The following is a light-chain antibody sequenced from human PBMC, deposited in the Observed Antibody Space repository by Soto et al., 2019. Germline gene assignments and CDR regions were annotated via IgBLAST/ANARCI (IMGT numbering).Light chain of an antibody. CDR2: DVG. CDR1: SSDVGGYNY. J-gene: IGLJ2*01. V-gene: IGLV2-14*01. Sequence: QLVLTQPASVSGSPGQSITISCTGTSSDVGGYNYVSWYQQHPGKAPKLMIYDVGNRPSGVSNRFSGSKSGNTASLTISGLQAEDEADYYCSSYTSSATGVFGGGTKLTVL. CDR3: SSYTSSATGV.